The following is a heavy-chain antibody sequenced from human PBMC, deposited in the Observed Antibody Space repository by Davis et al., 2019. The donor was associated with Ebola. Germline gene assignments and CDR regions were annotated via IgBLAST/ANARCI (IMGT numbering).Heavy chain of an antibody. J-gene: IGHJ5*02. CDR3: ARTKNMVRGVILFDP. V-gene: IGHV3-48*02. Sequence: GESLKISCAASGFTFSSYSMNWVRQAPGKGLEWVSSISSSSSTIYYADSVKGRFTISRDNAKNSLYLQMNSLRDEDTAVYYCARTKNMVRGVILFDPWGQGTLVTVSS. D-gene: IGHD3-10*01. CDR1: GFTFSSYS. CDR2: ISSSSSTI.